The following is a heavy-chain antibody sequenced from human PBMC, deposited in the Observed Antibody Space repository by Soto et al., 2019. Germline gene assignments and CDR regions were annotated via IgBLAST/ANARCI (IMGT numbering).Heavy chain of an antibody. CDR1: GYTFHNYA. Sequence: PGGSPRLSCAGSGYTFHNYAMHWVRQAPGKGLEWVAVISYDGSNKYCAVSMKGRLTISRDNSKNTLYLQINSLRSEDTAVYYSAGGYSSSWSYYWGQGTLVTVSS. J-gene: IGHJ4*02. CDR2: ISYDGSNK. CDR3: AGGYSSSWSYY. D-gene: IGHD6-13*01. V-gene: IGHV3-30-3*01.